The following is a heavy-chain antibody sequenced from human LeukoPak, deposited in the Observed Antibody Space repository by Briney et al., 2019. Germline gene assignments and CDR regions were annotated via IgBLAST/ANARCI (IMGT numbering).Heavy chain of an antibody. Sequence: KPSGTLSLTCIVSGXSIGSYYWSWIRQPPGKGLEWIGHIYYSGSTDYNPSLRSRVTISVDTSKNQFSLRLSSVTAADTAVYYCARDRSDGSGYYGYYFDYWGQGTLVSVSS. J-gene: IGHJ4*02. CDR1: GXSIGSYY. CDR3: ARDRSDGSGYYGYYFDY. V-gene: IGHV4-59*01. D-gene: IGHD3-22*01. CDR2: IYYSGST.